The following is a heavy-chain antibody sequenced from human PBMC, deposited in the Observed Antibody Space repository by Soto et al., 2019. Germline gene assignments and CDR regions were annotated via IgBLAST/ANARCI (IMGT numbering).Heavy chain of an antibody. CDR3: TTDYSGSYDYYYGMDV. D-gene: IGHD1-26*01. V-gene: IGHV3-15*01. CDR2: IKSKTDGETT. Sequence: GGSLRLSCAASGFTFSNAWMSWVRQAPGKGLEWVGRIKSKTDGETTDYAAPMKGRFTISRDDSKNTLYLQMNSLKTEDTAVYYCTTDYSGSYDYYYGMDVWGQGTTVTVSS. CDR1: GFTFSNAW. J-gene: IGHJ6*02.